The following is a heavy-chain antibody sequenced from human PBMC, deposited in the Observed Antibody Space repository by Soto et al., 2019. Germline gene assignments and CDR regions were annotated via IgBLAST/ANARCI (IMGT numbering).Heavy chain of an antibody. CDR2: IIPIFGTA. CDR1: GGTFSSYA. D-gene: IGHD3-22*01. V-gene: IGHV1-69*13. Sequence: ASVKVSCKASGGTFSSYAISWVRQAPGQGLEWMGGIIPIFGTANYAQKFQGRVTITADESTSTAYMELSSLRSEDTAVYYCARMVITPTYYYYGMDVWGQGTTVTVSS. CDR3: ARMVITPTYYYYGMDV. J-gene: IGHJ6*02.